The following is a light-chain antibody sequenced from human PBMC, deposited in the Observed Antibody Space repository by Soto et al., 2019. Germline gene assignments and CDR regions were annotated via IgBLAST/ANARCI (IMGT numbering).Light chain of an antibody. CDR2: GAS. V-gene: IGKV3-15*01. CDR3: QQYHNWPPIT. CDR1: ESVSNN. Sequence: EIVMTQSPATLYLSPGERATLSCRASESVSNNLAWYQQKAGQAPRLLIYGASTRASGIPARFSGSGSETDFTLTISSLQSEDSAVYYCQQYHNWPPITFGQGTLLEIK. J-gene: IGKJ5*01.